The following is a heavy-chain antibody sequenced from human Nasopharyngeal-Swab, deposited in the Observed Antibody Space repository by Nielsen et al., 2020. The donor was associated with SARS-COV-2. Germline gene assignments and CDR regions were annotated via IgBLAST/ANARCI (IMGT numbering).Heavy chain of an antibody. CDR1: GVSISSGCYS. CDR2: MYHSGST. D-gene: IGHD3-10*01. Sequence: SETLSLTCAVSGVSISSGCYSWSWLPQPPGKGLEWIGYMYHSGSTYYNPSLKSRVTISVDRSKNQFSLKLSSVTAADTAVYYCASTTDGPGNLFEYWGQGTVVTVSS. CDR3: ASTTDGPGNLFEY. J-gene: IGHJ4*02. V-gene: IGHV4-30-2*01.